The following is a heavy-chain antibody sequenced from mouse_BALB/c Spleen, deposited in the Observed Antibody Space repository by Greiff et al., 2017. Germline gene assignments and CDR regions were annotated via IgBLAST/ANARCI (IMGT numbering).Heavy chain of an antibody. D-gene: IGHD4-1*01. CDR2: INPSNGRT. CDR1: GYTFTSYW. CDR3: ARGGLTGTDY. J-gene: IGHJ2*01. V-gene: IGHV1S81*02. Sequence: QVQLQQPGAELVKPGASVKLSCKASGYTFTSYWMHWVKQRPGQGLEWIGEINPSNGRTNYNEKFKSKATLTVDKSSSTAYMQLSSLTSEDSAVYYCARGGLTGTDYWGQGTTLTVSS.